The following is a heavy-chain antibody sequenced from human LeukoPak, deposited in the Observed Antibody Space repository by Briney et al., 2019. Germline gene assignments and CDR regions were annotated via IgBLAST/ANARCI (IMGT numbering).Heavy chain of an antibody. J-gene: IGHJ4*02. Sequence: SETLSLTCTVSGGSISGYYWSWIRQPPGKGLEWIGYIHYSGSTNYNPSLKSRVTISADTSKNRFSLKLNSVTAADTAVYYCARHGGPSDSSGYLYYLDYWGQGTLVTVSS. V-gene: IGHV4-59*08. CDR1: GGSISGYY. D-gene: IGHD3-22*01. CDR2: IHYSGST. CDR3: ARHGGPSDSSGYLYYLDY.